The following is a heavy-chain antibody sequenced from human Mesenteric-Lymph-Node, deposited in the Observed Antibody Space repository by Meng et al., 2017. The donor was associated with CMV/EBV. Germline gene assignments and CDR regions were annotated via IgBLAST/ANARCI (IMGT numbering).Heavy chain of an antibody. Sequence: GGSLRLSCAASGFTFNSYAMSWVRQAPGKGLEWVSSISGSDGSTFYADSVKGRFTISRDNSKNTLYLQMNSLRAEDTAVYYCAKPAIVYYGMDVWGQGTTVTVSS. V-gene: IGHV3-23*01. CDR1: GFTFNSYA. J-gene: IGHJ6*02. CDR3: AKPAIVYYGMDV. CDR2: ISGSDGST. D-gene: IGHD2-2*02.